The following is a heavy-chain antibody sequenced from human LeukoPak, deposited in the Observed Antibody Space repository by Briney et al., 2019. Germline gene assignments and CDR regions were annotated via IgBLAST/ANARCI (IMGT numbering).Heavy chain of an antibody. CDR3: TRDLHV. CDR1: GFTFSTSW. J-gene: IGHJ4*02. CDR2: ISTDGTYT. V-gene: IGHV3-74*01. Sequence: GGSLRLSCAASGFTFSTSWMHWVRQAPGKGLVWVSRISTDGTYTSSADSVKGRFTTSRDNAKNTLYLQVSSLRAEDTAVYYCTRDLHVWGQGTLVTVSS.